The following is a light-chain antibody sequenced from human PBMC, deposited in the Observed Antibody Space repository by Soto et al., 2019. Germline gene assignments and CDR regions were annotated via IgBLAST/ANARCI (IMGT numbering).Light chain of an antibody. CDR3: MQATQMPLS. V-gene: IGKV2-24*01. J-gene: IGKJ4*01. Sequence: DIVMTQTPLSSPVTLGQPASISCRSSQSLVHSNGYTYLSWLQQRPGQPPRPLIYKISNRFSGVPDIFSGSGAGTDFTLKISRVEAEDVGVYYCMQATQMPLSFGGGTKVEIK. CDR2: KIS. CDR1: QSLVHSNGYTY.